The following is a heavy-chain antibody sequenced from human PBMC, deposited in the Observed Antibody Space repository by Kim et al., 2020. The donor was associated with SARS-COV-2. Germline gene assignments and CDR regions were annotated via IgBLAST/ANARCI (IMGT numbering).Heavy chain of an antibody. D-gene: IGHD3-16*01. Sequence: NYGQKFQGRVTMTTDTSISTAYMELSRLKSEDTAVYYCARIKYNWGRIDYWGQGTLVTVSS. J-gene: IGHJ4*02. V-gene: IGHV1-2*02. CDR3: ARIKYNWGRIDY.